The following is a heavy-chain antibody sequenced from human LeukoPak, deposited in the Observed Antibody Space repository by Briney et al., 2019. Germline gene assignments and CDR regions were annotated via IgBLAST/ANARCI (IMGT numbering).Heavy chain of an antibody. D-gene: IGHD3-3*01. Sequence: QPGGSLILSCAASGFTFSSYWMSWVRQAPGKGLELVANRKEDESEKYYVDSVKGRFTISRDNAKKSMSLQMNSLRAEDTAVCYCARSEWSNYYYGMDVWGKGSTVTVSS. CDR2: RKEDESEK. V-gene: IGHV3-7*03. CDR3: ARSEWSNYYYGMDV. CDR1: GFTFSSYW. J-gene: IGHJ6*04.